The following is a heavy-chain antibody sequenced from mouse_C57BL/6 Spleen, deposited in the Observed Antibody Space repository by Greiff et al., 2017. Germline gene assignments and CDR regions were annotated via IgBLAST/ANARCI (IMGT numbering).Heavy chain of an antibody. J-gene: IGHJ2*01. V-gene: IGHV1-80*01. CDR1: GYAFSSYW. Sequence: VQLQQSGAELVKPGASVKISCKASGYAFSSYWMNWVKQRPGKGLEWIGQIYPGDGDTNYNGKFKGKATLTADKSSSTAYMQLSSLTSEDSAVYFCARSTTVVEGSFDYWGQGTTLTVSS. CDR3: ARSTTVVEGSFDY. D-gene: IGHD1-1*01. CDR2: IYPGDGDT.